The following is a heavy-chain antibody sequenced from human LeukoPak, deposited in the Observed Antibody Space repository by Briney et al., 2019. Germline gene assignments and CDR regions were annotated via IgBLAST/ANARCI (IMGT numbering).Heavy chain of an antibody. D-gene: IGHD4-17*01. CDR3: ARAPTTVTTQPEIN. V-gene: IGHV3-48*03. CDR2: ISDSGSFI. Sequence: GGSLRLSCAASGFTFSSYEMNWVRQAPGKGLEWISYISDSGSFIDYADSVKGRFTISRDNAKNSLYLQMNSLRAEDTAVYYCARAPTTVTTQPEINWGQGTLVTVSS. CDR1: GFTFSSYE. J-gene: IGHJ4*02.